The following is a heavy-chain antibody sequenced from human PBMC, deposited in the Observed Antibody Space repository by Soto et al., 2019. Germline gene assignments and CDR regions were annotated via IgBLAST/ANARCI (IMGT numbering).Heavy chain of an antibody. CDR2: FDTEDGET. Sequence: ASVKVSFQFSGYPLTELSMHWVRQAPGKGLEWVGAFDTEDGETIYAQKFQGRVTMTEDTSTDTAYMELSSLRSEDTAVYYCATDRIMITFGGVIVGLADLGRGAFDIWGQGTMVTVS. V-gene: IGHV1-24*01. CDR3: ATDRIMITFGGVIVGLADLGRGAFDI. J-gene: IGHJ3*02. CDR1: GYPLTELS. D-gene: IGHD3-16*02.